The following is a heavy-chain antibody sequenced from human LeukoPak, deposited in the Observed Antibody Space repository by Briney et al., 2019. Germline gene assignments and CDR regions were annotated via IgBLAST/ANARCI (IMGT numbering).Heavy chain of an antibody. Sequence: GGSLRLSCAASGFTFSSYEMHWVRQAPGKGLEWVSYISSSGTTIYYADSVKGRFTISRDNAKNSLYLQMNSLRAEDTAVYYCVKEARLGYYGSGSYYNPFDYWGQGTLVTVSS. CDR1: GFTFSSYE. J-gene: IGHJ4*02. CDR2: ISSSGTTI. CDR3: VKEARLGYYGSGSYYNPFDY. D-gene: IGHD3-10*01. V-gene: IGHV3-48*03.